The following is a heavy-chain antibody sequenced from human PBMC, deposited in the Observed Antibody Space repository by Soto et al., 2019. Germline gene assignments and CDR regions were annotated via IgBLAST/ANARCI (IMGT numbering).Heavy chain of an antibody. D-gene: IGHD3-3*01. Sequence: PGGCLRLSCAASGFMFSDYGMHWVRQAPGKGLEWMAIISSDGSDKYYADSVEGRFTISRDNSKNTLYLQMNSLRAEDTAVYYCAKNHLPQSYHDLPWFDPWGQGTLVTVSS. CDR3: AKNHLPQSYHDLPWFDP. J-gene: IGHJ5*02. CDR1: GFMFSDYG. V-gene: IGHV3-30*18. CDR2: ISSDGSDK.